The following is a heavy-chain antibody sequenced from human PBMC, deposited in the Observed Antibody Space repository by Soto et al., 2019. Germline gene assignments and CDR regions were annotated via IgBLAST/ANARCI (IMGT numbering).Heavy chain of an antibody. D-gene: IGHD3-10*01. Sequence: QVQLQESGPGLVKPSQTLSLTCTVSGGSINSGIYYGSWIRQLPGKGLEWIGYIYYSGSTYYNPSLKSRVTLSIDTSKNTCSLKLTSVTAADTAVYYCAREGSFGSGSSDYWGQGTLVTVSS. CDR3: AREGSFGSGSSDY. CDR2: IYYSGST. CDR1: GGSINSGIYY. V-gene: IGHV4-31*03. J-gene: IGHJ4*02.